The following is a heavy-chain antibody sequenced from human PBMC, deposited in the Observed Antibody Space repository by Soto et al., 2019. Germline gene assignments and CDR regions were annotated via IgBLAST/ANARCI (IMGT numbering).Heavy chain of an antibody. D-gene: IGHD6-13*01. CDR2: IIPIFGTA. CDR1: GGTFSSYA. J-gene: IGHJ6*02. V-gene: IGHV1-69*13. Sequence: SVKVSCKASGGTFSSYAISWVRQAPGQGLEWMGGIIPIFGTANYAQKFQGRVTITADESTSTAYMELSSLRSEDTAVYYCAREGIAAAGPLPRYYYYYYGMDVWGQGTTVTVSS. CDR3: AREGIAAAGPLPRYYYYYYGMDV.